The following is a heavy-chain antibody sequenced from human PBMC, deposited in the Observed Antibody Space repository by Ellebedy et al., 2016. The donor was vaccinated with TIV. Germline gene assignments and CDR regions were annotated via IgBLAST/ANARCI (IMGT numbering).Heavy chain of an antibody. V-gene: IGHV3-30-3*01. CDR2: ISFDGSIK. CDR3: ARQPTMAIPFDY. CDR1: GFRFSFHD. J-gene: IGHJ4*02. Sequence: PGGSLRLSCAASGFRFSFHDMHWVRQAPGKGLEWVAVISFDGSIKYCADSVKGRFTVSRDNSENTLYLQMNSLRAEDTAVYYCARQPTMAIPFDYWGQGTLVTVSS. D-gene: IGHD3-10*01.